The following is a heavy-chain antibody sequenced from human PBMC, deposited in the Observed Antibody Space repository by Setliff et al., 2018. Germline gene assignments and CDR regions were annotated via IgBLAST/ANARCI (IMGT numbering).Heavy chain of an antibody. CDR2: IYTSGST. CDR3: ARGAGWCCDSSGYYYDY. V-gene: IGHV4-61*02. J-gene: IGHJ4*02. D-gene: IGHD3-22*01. Sequence: SETLSLTCAVSGSSIISDYYWSWIRQPAGKGLEWIGRIYTSGSTNYNPSLKSRVTISVDTSKNQFSLKLSSVTAADTAVYYCARGAGWCCDSSGYYYDYWGQGTLVTVSS. CDR1: GSSIISDYY.